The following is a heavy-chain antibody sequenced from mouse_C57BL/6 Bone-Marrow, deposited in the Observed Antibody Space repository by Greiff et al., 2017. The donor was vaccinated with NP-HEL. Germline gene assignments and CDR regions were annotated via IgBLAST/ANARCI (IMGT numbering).Heavy chain of an antibody. CDR3: ARSRGGLGRFDY. D-gene: IGHD4-1*01. J-gene: IGHJ2*01. Sequence: VQLQQPGAELVRPGTSVKLSCKASGYTFTSYWMHWVKQRPGQGLEWIGVIDPSDSYTNYNQKFKGKATLTIDTSSSTAYMQLSSLTSEDSAVYYCARSRGGLGRFDYWGQGTTLTVSS. CDR1: GYTFTSYW. V-gene: IGHV1-59*01. CDR2: IDPSDSYT.